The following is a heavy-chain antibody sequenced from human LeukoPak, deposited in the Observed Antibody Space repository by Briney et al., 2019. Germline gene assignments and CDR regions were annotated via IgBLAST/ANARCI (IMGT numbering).Heavy chain of an antibody. Sequence: SETLSLTCTVSGVSISSSNSYWGWIRQPPGKGLEWIGSIYYSGNTYYNASLKSQVSISIDTSKNQFSLKLTSVTAADTAVYYCARQTGSGLFTLPGGQGTLVTVSS. J-gene: IGHJ1*01. D-gene: IGHD3/OR15-3a*01. CDR3: ARQTGSGLFTLP. V-gene: IGHV4-39*01. CDR1: GVSISSSNSY. CDR2: IYYSGNT.